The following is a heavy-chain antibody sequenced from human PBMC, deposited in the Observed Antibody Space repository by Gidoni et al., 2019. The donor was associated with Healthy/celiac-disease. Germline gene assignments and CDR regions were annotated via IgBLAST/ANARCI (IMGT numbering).Heavy chain of an antibody. CDR1: GFTFSSYG. Sequence: QVQLVASGGGVVQLGRSLRLSCAASGFTFSSYGMHWVRQAPGKGLEWVAVISYDGSNKYYADSVKGRFTISRDNSKNTLYLQMNSLRAEDTAVYYCAKGGVGSSSWYLDYWGQGTLVTVSS. CDR3: AKGGVGSSSWYLDY. CDR2: ISYDGSNK. J-gene: IGHJ4*02. V-gene: IGHV3-30*18. D-gene: IGHD6-13*01.